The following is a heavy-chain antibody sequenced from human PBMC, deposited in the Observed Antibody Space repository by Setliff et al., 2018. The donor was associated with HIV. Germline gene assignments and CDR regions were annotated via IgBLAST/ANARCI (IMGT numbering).Heavy chain of an antibody. V-gene: IGHV3-11*04. J-gene: IGHJ6*02. CDR2: ISSSGSTI. D-gene: IGHD2-2*01. CDR1: GFTFSDYY. CDR3: AREDQLLSGHYYYNGMDV. Sequence: GGSLRLSCAASGFTFSDYYMSWIRQAPGKGLEWVSYISSSGSTIYYADSVKGRFTISRDNAKTSLYLQMNRLRAEDTAVYYCAREDQLLSGHYYYNGMDVWGQGTTVTVSS.